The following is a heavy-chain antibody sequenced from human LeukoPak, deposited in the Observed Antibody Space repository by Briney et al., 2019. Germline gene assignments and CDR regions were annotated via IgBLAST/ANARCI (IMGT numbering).Heavy chain of an antibody. Sequence: SETLSLTCTVSGGSISSNNWWSWVRQPPGRGLEWIGEIYPSGSTNYNPSLKSRVTISVDKSKNQFSLKLSSVTAADTAVYYCARDDSSEGYCSGGSCYLYYGMDVWGQGTTVTVSS. D-gene: IGHD2-15*01. J-gene: IGHJ6*02. CDR1: GGSISSNNW. V-gene: IGHV4-4*02. CDR2: IYPSGST. CDR3: ARDDSSEGYCSGGSCYLYYGMDV.